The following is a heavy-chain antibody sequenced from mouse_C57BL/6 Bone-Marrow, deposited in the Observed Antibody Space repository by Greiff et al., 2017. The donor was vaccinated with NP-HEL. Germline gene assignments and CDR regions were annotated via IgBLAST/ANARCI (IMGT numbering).Heavy chain of an antibody. CDR3: APIYYDYDGVC. CDR2: INPYNGGT. D-gene: IGHD2-4*01. CDR1: GYTFTDYY. V-gene: IGHV1-19*01. J-gene: IGHJ3*01. Sequence: EVQLQQPGPVLVKPGASVKMSCKASGYTFTDYYMNWVKQSHGKSLEWIGVINPYNGGTSYNQKFKGKATLTVDKSSSTAYMELNSLTSEDSAVYYCAPIYYDYDGVCWGQGTLVTVSA.